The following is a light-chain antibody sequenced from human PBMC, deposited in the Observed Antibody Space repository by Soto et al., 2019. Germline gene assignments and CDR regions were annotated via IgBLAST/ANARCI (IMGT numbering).Light chain of an antibody. V-gene: IGKV1-39*01. CDR2: AAS. Sequence: DIQITPAQSSLSASLEARVIITGQASQSISKHLNWYQQKPGKAPKLLIFAASSLQSGVPSRFSGSRSGTDFTLTISSLQPEDFATYYCQQSYSSPPTFGQGTKVDIK. CDR1: QSISKH. CDR3: QQSYSSPPT. J-gene: IGKJ1*01.